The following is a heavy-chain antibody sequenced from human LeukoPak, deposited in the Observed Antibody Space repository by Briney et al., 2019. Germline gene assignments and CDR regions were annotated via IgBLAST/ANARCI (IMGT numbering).Heavy chain of an antibody. J-gene: IGHJ6*04. CDR2: VSFDGSTK. CDR3: AELGITMIGGV. D-gene: IGHD3-10*02. V-gene: IGHV3-30*18. Sequence: GKSLRLSCAASGFTFITYAMYWVRQAPGKGLEWVAGVSFDGSTKYYADSVKGRFTISRDNAKNSLYPQMNSLRAEDTAVYYCAELGITMIGGVWGKGTTVTISS. CDR1: GFTFITYA.